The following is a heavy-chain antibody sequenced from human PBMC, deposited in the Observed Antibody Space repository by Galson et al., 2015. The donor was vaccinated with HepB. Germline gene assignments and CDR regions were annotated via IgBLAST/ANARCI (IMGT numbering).Heavy chain of an antibody. J-gene: IGHJ4*02. Sequence: VKVSCKASGYTFTTYAMNWVRQAPGQGLEWMGWINTNTGNPTYAQGFTERFVFSLDTSVSTAYLQISSLKAADTAVYYCAREGAKGNGYDLDYWGQGTLVTVSS. CDR2: INTNTGNP. CDR3: AREGAKGNGYDLDY. CDR1: GYTFTTYA. D-gene: IGHD5-12*01. V-gene: IGHV7-4-1*02.